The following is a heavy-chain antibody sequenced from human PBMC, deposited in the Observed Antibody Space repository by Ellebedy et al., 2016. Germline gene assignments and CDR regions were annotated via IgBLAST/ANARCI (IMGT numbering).Heavy chain of an antibody. D-gene: IGHD1-26*01. V-gene: IGHV4-61*08. J-gene: IGHJ4*02. Sequence: SETLSLTXSVSGGSLINPGAYWTWIRQSPGRGLEWIGYVYHTGSTKLNPSLKSRVTMSVDTSKNQFSLNLTSVTAADTAVYYCARRVGAAPPDFWGQGTLVTVSS. CDR2: VYHTGST. CDR1: GGSLINPGAY. CDR3: ARRVGAAPPDF.